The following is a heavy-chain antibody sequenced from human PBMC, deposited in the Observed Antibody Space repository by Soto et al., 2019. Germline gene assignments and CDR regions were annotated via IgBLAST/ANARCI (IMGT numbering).Heavy chain of an antibody. CDR2: ISYDGSNK. CDR1: GFTFSSYG. CDR3: AKQRAGRVVRTTNGMDV. J-gene: IGHJ6*02. V-gene: IGHV3-30*18. Sequence: GGSLILSCAASGFTFSSYGMHWVRQAPGKGLECVAVISYDGSNKYYADSVNGRFTISRDNSKNTLYLQMNSLRAEDTDVYYCAKQRAGRVVRTTNGMDVRGQGKTVTVSS. D-gene: IGHD2-21*02.